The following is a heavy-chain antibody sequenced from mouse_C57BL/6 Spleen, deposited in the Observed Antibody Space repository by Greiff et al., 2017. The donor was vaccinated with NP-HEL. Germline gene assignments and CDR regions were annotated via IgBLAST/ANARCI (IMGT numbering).Heavy chain of an antibody. CDR3: ARVRPPYAMDY. CDR1: GFTFSSYA. CDR2: ISDGGSYT. D-gene: IGHD2-14*01. Sequence: EVKLMESGGGLVKPGGSLKLSCAASGFTFSSYAMSWVRQTPEKRLEWVATISDGGSYTYYPDNVKGRFTISRDNAKNNLYLQMSHLKSEDTAMYYCARVRPPYAMDYWGQGTSVTVSS. J-gene: IGHJ4*01. V-gene: IGHV5-4*03.